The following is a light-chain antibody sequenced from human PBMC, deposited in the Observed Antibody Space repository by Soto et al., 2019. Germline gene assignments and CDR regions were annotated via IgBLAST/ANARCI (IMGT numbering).Light chain of an antibody. CDR3: QHYGNAPPWT. Sequence: EIVFTQSPGTLALSPGERATLSCRASQSVSNNYLSWYRQKPGHAPTPRIYSASGRARATPDRVSGSGCGSDFTLTVSILEPEHFAVYDYQHYGNAPPWTFGQGTKVDIK. V-gene: IGKV3-20*01. CDR1: QSVSNNY. J-gene: IGKJ1*01. CDR2: SAS.